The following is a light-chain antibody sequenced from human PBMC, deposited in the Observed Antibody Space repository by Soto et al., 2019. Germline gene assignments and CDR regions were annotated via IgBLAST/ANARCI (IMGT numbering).Light chain of an antibody. V-gene: IGKV3-11*01. CDR2: DVS. CDR1: QNISSY. Sequence: ETVMTQSPATLSVSPGERATLSCRASQNISSYLTWYQQKPGQSPRLLMYDVSNRATGIPARFSGSGSGTDFTLTISSLEPEDLAVYYCQQRSNWPRTFGQGTKVDIK. J-gene: IGKJ1*01. CDR3: QQRSNWPRT.